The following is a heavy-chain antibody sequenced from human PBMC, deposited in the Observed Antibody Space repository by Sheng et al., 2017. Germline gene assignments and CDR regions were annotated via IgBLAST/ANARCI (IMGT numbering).Heavy chain of an antibody. V-gene: IGHV3-33*01. D-gene: IGHD1-26*01. CDR3: ARGRVGATPFFVDY. J-gene: IGHJ4*02. CDR1: GFTFSSYG. CDR2: IWYDGSNK. Sequence: ESGGGVVQPGRSLRLSCAASGFTFSSYGMHWVRQAPGKGLEWVAVIWYDGSNKYYADSVKGRFTISRDNSKNTLYLQMNSLRAEDTAVYYCARGRVGATPFFVDYWGQGTLVTVSS.